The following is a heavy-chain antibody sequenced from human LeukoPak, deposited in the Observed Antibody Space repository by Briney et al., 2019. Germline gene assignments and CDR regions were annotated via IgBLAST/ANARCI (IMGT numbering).Heavy chain of an antibody. CDR1: GGSVNRGTFF. CDR2: ISNSGST. V-gene: IGHV4-61*01. D-gene: IGHD3-22*01. CDR3: ARSPSGYRFDS. J-gene: IGHJ4*02. Sequence: PSGTLSLTCAVSGGSVNRGTFFWTWIRQPPGKGLEWIGYISNSGSTNYNPSLKSQVTISSDTSKTQFSLRLTSVTAADTAVYYCARSPSGYRFDSWGQGTLVTVSS.